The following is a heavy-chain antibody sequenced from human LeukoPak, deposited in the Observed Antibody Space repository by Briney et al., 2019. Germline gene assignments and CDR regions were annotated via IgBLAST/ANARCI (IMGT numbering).Heavy chain of an antibody. J-gene: IGHJ5*02. CDR2: IYYSGST. CDR1: GGSISSGGYY. V-gene: IGHV4-61*08. Sequence: SETLSLTCTVSGGSISSGGYYWSWIRQHPGKGLEWIGYIYYSGSTNYNPSLKSRVTISVDTSKNQFSLKLSSVTAADTAVYYCARVLDRADFDPWGQGTLVTVSS. D-gene: IGHD3-22*01. CDR3: ARVLDRADFDP.